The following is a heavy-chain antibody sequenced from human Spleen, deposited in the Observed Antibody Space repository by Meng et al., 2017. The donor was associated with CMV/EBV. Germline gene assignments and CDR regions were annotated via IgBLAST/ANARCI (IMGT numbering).Heavy chain of an antibody. D-gene: IGHD6-13*01. V-gene: IGHV4-34*01. CDR2: INHSGYT. CDR3: ARGYSSLSWFDP. J-gene: IGHJ5*02. Sequence: SETLSLTCAVFGESFSGYYWNWIRQTPGKGLEWIGEINHSGYTKYNPSLKSRVTISVDTSKNQFSLKLSSVTAADTAVYYCARGYSSLSWFDPWGQGTLVTVSS. CDR1: GESFSGYY.